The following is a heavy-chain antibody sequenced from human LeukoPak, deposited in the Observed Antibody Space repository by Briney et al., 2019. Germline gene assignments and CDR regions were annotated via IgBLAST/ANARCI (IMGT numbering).Heavy chain of an antibody. CDR1: GFTFSNYA. V-gene: IGHV3-23*01. J-gene: IGHJ4*02. Sequence: QPGGSLRLSCAASGFTFSNYAMSWVRQAPGKGLEWVSSISSSGGSTFYADSVKGRFTISRDKSKNTLHLQMNSLKAEDTAVYYCVRTGDTERFDYWGQGTLVTVSS. CDR3: VRTGDTERFDY. D-gene: IGHD3/OR15-3a*01. CDR2: ISSSGGST.